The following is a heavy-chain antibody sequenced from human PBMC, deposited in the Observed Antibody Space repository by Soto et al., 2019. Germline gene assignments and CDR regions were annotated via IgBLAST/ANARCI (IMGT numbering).Heavy chain of an antibody. CDR3: AKDLRRGYNYMYLGHYSYYGMDV. CDR2: IKQDGSDK. J-gene: IGHJ6*02. D-gene: IGHD5-18*01. Sequence: PGGSLRLSCAASGFTFSSHYMSWVRQAPGKGLEWVANIKQDGSDKYYVDSVKGRFTISRDNSKNTLYLEMNSLRAEDTAVYYCAKDLRRGYNYMYLGHYSYYGMDVWGQGTTVTVSS. CDR1: GFTFSSHY. V-gene: IGHV3-7*03.